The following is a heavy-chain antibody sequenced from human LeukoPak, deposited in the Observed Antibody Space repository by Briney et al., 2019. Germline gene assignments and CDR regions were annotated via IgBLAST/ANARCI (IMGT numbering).Heavy chain of an antibody. CDR3: AKDPGSMVRGVIYLDY. V-gene: IGHV3-7*03. Sequence: TGGSLRLSCAASGFTFSRYWMTWVRQTPGKGLEWVANIRQDGSEKYYVDSVKGRFTISRDNAKNSLYLQMNSLRAEDTAVYYCAKDPGSMVRGVIYLDYWGQGTLVTVSS. CDR1: GFTFSRYW. CDR2: IRQDGSEK. J-gene: IGHJ4*02. D-gene: IGHD3-10*01.